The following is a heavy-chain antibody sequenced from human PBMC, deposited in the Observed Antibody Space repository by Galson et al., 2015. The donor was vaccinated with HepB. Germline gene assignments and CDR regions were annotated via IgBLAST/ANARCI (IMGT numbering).Heavy chain of an antibody. J-gene: IGHJ2*01. CDR2: IYSGGGT. D-gene: IGHD3-10*01. Sequence: SLRLSCAASGFTVSSNYMSWVRQAPGKGLEWVSVIYSGGGTYYADSVKGRFTISRDNSKNTLYLQMNSLRAEDTAVYYCAGGIGGFGETYWYFDLWGRGTLVTVSS. CDR1: GFTVSSNY. V-gene: IGHV3-66*01. CDR3: AGGIGGFGETYWYFDL.